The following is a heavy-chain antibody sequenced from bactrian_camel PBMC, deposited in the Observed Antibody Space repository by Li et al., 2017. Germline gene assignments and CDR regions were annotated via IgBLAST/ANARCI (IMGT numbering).Heavy chain of an antibody. Sequence: HVQLVESGGGSAQAGGSMRLSCVASGYTLPMNMGWFRRLPGQEREGVAYIYFGDGGGYDYADSVKGQFTISQDTAKNMVYLQMNDLKPEDTGMYYCATRVGKDGYCYGTWGSWGPGTQVTVS. CDR1: GYTLPMN. J-gene: IGHJ6*01. V-gene: IGHV3S63*01. D-gene: IGHD2*01. CDR2: IYFGDGGGY. CDR3: ATRVGKDGYCYGTWGS.